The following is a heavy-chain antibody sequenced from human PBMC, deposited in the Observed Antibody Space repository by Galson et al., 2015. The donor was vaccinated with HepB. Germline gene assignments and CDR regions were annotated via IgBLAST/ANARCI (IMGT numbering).Heavy chain of an antibody. CDR3: ASNGQDYGDQYHY. CDR2: IYSGAGT. CDR1: GFTVSTNY. J-gene: IGHJ4*02. D-gene: IGHD4-17*01. V-gene: IGHV3-53*01. Sequence: SLRLSCAASGFTVSTNYMSWVRQAPGKGLEWISIIYSGAGTYYADSVKGRFTISRDNSKNTLYLQMNSLRADDTAVYYCASNGQDYGDQYHYWGQGTLVTVSS.